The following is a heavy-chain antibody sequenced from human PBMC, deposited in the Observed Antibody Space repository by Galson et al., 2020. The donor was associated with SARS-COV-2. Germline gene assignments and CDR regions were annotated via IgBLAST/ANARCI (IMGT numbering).Heavy chain of an antibody. CDR3: ARSYDDFATWFDP. V-gene: IGHV1-8*01. CDR2: MNPNSGNT. Sequence: GESLKISCKASGYTFTNYEVNWVRQAPGQGLEWMGWMNPNSGNTCYAQKFQGRVTMTRTTSISTAYMELNSLTSEDTAVYYCARSYDDFATWFDPWGQGTLVTVSS. J-gene: IGHJ5*02. D-gene: IGHD4-17*01. CDR1: GYTFTNYE.